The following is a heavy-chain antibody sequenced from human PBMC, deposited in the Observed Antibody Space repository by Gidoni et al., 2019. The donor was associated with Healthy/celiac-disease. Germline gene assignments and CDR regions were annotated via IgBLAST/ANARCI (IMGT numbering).Heavy chain of an antibody. D-gene: IGHD1-26*01. Sequence: QVQLQQWGAGLLKPSETLSLTCAVYGGSFSGYYWSWIRQPPGKGLEWIGEINHSGSTNYNPSLKSRVTISVDTSKNQFSLKLSSVTAADTAVYYCARGREELLRFYFDYWGQGTLVTVSS. V-gene: IGHV4-34*01. CDR2: INHSGST. CDR1: GGSFSGYY. J-gene: IGHJ4*02. CDR3: ARGREELLRFYFDY.